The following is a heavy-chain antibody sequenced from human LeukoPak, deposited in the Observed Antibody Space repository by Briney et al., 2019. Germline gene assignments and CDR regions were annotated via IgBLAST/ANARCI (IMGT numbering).Heavy chain of an antibody. D-gene: IGHD3-16*02. J-gene: IGHJ4*02. Sequence: EASVKVSCTASGYTFTSYYMHWVRQAPGQGLEWMGIINPSGGSTSYAQKFQGRVTMTRDTSTSTVYMELSSLRSEDTAVYYCAGEARGGSYDYFWGSYRYFDYWGQGTLVTVSS. CDR3: AGEARGGSYDYFWGSYRYFDY. CDR2: INPSGGST. CDR1: GYTFTSYY. V-gene: IGHV1-46*01.